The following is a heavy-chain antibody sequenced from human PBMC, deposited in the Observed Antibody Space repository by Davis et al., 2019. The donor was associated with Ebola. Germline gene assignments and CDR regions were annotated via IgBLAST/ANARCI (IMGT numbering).Heavy chain of an antibody. Sequence: PSETLSLTCTVSGGSLSGYFWNWIRQSPGKGLEWLGYIFSSGSSTYNPSLRSRVTMSVATSMNQFSLKLSSMTAADSGVYYCVRRSTVATFAFWGQGNLVTVSS. CDR2: IFSSGSS. D-gene: IGHD2-21*01. CDR3: VRRSTVATFAF. V-gene: IGHV4-59*08. CDR1: GGSLSGYF. J-gene: IGHJ4*02.